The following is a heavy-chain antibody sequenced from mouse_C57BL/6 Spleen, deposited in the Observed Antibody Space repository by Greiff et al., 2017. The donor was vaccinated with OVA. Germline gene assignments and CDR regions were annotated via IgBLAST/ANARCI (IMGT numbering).Heavy chain of an antibody. Sequence: QVQLQQSGPELVKPGASVKISCKASGYAFSSSWMNWVKQRPGKGLEWIGRIYPGDGDTNYNGKFKGKATLTADKSSSTAYMQLSSLTSEDSAVYFCARGYVMYYFDYWGQGTTLTVSS. V-gene: IGHV1-82*01. CDR1: GYAFSSSW. CDR2: IYPGDGDT. D-gene: IGHD1-1*02. CDR3: ARGYVMYYFDY. J-gene: IGHJ2*01.